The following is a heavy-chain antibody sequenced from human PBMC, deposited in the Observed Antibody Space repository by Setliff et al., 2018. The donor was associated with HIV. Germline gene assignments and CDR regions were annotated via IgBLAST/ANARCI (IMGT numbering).Heavy chain of an antibody. V-gene: IGHV4-61*02. CDR2: IYTSGST. CDR1: GDSINSGNYY. CDR3: SVIDY. Sequence: SETLSLTCTVSGDSINSGNYYWSWIRQHPGKGLEWIGRIYTSGSTNYNPSLKSRVTISVDTSKNQFSLKLSSVTAADTAVYYCSVIDYWGQGTLVTVSS. J-gene: IGHJ4*02.